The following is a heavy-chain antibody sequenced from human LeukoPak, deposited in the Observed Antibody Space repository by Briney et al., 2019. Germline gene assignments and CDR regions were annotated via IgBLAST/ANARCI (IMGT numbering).Heavy chain of an antibody. J-gene: IGHJ6*02. V-gene: IGHV1-69*13. CDR1: GGTFSSYA. CDR2: IIPIFGTA. Sequence: SVKVSCKASGGTFSSYAISWVRQAPGQGHEWMGGIIPIFGTANYAQKFQGRVTITADESTSTAYMELSSLRSEDTAVYYCARAVTGFLYYYYGMDVWGQGTTVTVSS. D-gene: IGHD5-18*01. CDR3: ARAVTGFLYYYYGMDV.